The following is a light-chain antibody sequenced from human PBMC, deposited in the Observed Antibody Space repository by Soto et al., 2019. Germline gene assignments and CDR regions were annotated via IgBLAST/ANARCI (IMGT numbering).Light chain of an antibody. Sequence: VLTQTPGTLSLSGGETATLSCRASQSVSSSYLAWYQQKPGRAPRLLIYGAGSRATGIPDRFSGSGSGTDFTLTINRLEPEDFAVYYCQHYGSSPRRFGQGSIVDIK. CDR2: GAG. CDR1: QSVSSSY. V-gene: IGKV3-20*01. CDR3: QHYGSSPRR. J-gene: IGKJ1*01.